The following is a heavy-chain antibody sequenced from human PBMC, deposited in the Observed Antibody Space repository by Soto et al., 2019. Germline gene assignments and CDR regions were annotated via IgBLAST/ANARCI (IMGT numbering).Heavy chain of an antibody. Sequence: GGSLRLSCAASGFTFSSYAMSWVRQAPGKGLEWVSAISGSGGSTYYADSVKRRFTISRDNSKNTLYLQMNSLRAEDTAVYYCATIPTYSSSWYWHYWGQGTLVTVSS. CDR1: GFTFSSYA. CDR2: ISGSGGST. V-gene: IGHV3-23*01. CDR3: ATIPTYSSSWYWHY. J-gene: IGHJ4*02. D-gene: IGHD6-13*01.